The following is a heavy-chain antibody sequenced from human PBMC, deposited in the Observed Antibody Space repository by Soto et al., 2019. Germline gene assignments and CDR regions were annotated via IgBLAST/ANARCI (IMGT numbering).Heavy chain of an antibody. CDR1: GFTFSSYG. V-gene: IGHV3-33*06. CDR2: IWYDGSNK. J-gene: IGHJ2*01. Sequence: GGSLRLSCAASGFTFSSYGMHWVRQAPGKGLEWVAVIWYDGSNKYYADSVKGRFTISRDNSKNTLYLQMNSLRAEDTAVYYCAKGGYCSGGSCYYVGYFDLWGRGTLVTVSS. CDR3: AKGGYCSGGSCYYVGYFDL. D-gene: IGHD2-15*01.